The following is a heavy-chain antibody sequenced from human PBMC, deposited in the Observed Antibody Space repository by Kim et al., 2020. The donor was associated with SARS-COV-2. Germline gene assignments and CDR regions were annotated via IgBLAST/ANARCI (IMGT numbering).Heavy chain of an antibody. CDR2: INSNGGNT. J-gene: IGHJ3*01. CDR1: GFTFSTYA. D-gene: IGHD2-2*01. V-gene: IGHV3-64D*06. Sequence: GGSLRLSCSASGFTFSTYAMHWVRQAPGKGLEYVSGINSNGGNTYYADSVKGRFTISRDNSKNTLYLQMSSLRPEDTAVYICVKLCSSTSGSFDVWGQGTMVTVSS. CDR3: VKLCSSTSGSFDV.